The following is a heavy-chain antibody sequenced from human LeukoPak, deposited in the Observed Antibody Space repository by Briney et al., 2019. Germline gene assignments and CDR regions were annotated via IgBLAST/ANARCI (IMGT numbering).Heavy chain of an antibody. J-gene: IGHJ4*02. CDR3: ARDGLAVAPGPLVDY. D-gene: IGHD6-19*01. CDR1: GFTFSTYW. V-gene: IGHV3-74*01. Sequence: GGSLRLSCAASGFTFSTYWMHWVRQAPEKGLVWVSRINSDGSNTRYADSVKGRFTISRDNAKNTLYLQMNSLRAEDTAVYYCARDGLAVAPGPLVDYWGQGTLVTVSS. CDR2: INSDGSNT.